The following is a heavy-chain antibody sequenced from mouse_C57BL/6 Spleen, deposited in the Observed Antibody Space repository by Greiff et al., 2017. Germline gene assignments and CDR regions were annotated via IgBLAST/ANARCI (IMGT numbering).Heavy chain of an antibody. CDR3: ARSLYYDYDDYAMDY. V-gene: IGHV1-53*01. Sequence: QVQLKQPGTELVKPGASVKLSCKASGYTFTSYWMHWVKQRPGQGLEWIGNINPSNGGTNYNEKFKSKATLTVDKSSSTAYMQLSSLTSEDSAVYYCARSLYYDYDDYAMDYWGQGTSVTVSS. D-gene: IGHD2-4*01. CDR2: INPSNGGT. J-gene: IGHJ4*01. CDR1: GYTFTSYW.